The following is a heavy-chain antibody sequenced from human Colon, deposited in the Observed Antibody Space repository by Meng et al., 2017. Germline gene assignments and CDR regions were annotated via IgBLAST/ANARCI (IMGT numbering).Heavy chain of an antibody. CDR1: GGSISSSNW. V-gene: IGHV4-4*02. Sequence: VPLTESGPGLVKPSGTLSLTFAVSGGSISSSNWWSWVRQPPGKGLEWIGEIYHSGSTNYNPSLKSRVTISVDKSKNQFSLKLSSVTAADTAVYYCARDRKHYGERGWFDPWGQGTLVTVSS. J-gene: IGHJ5*02. D-gene: IGHD4-17*01. CDR2: IYHSGST. CDR3: ARDRKHYGERGWFDP.